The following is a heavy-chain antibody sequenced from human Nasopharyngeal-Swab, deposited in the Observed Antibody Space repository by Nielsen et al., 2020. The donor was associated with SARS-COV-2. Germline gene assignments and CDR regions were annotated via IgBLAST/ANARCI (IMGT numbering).Heavy chain of an antibody. CDR2: IYYSGST. V-gene: IGHV4-39*07. D-gene: IGHD2-15*01. Sequence: SETLSLTYTVSGGSISSSSYYWGWIRQPPGKGLEWIGSIYYSGSTYYNPSLKSRVTISVDTSKNQFSLKLSSVTAADTAVYYCARVIRYCSGGSCSNWFDPWGQGTLVTVSS. CDR3: ARVIRYCSGGSCSNWFDP. J-gene: IGHJ5*02. CDR1: GGSISSSSYY.